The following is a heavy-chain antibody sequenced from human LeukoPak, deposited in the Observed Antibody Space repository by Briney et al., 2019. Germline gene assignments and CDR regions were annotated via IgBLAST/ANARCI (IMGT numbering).Heavy chain of an antibody. Sequence: GESLKISCKGSGYSFTSYWIAWVRQMPGKGLEWMGIIYPGDSDTRYSPSFQGQVTISADKSISTAYLQWSSLKASDTAMYYCARAPAYSSGWYPTYFDYWGQGTLVTVPS. CDR2: IYPGDSDT. D-gene: IGHD6-19*01. CDR1: GYSFTSYW. CDR3: ARAPAYSSGWYPTYFDY. J-gene: IGHJ4*02. V-gene: IGHV5-51*01.